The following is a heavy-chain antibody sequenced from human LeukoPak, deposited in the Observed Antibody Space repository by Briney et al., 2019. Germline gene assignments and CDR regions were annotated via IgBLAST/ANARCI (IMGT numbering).Heavy chain of an antibody. J-gene: IGHJ3*01. CDR2: ISYIGST. CDR3: ARDPTTVTKGLDV. Sequence: SSETLSLTCTVSGGSFSSHYWRWIRQPPGKGLEWVGYISYIGSTNYNPSLKSRVTISVDTSKKQFSLKLSSVTAADTAVYYCARDPTTVTKGLDVWGQGTMVTVSS. D-gene: IGHD4-17*01. V-gene: IGHV4-59*11. CDR1: GGSFSSHY.